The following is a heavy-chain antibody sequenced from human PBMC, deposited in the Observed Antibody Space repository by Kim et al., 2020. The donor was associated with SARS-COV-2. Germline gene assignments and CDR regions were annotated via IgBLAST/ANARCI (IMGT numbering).Heavy chain of an antibody. V-gene: IGHV1-18*04. CDR2: ISAYNGNT. J-gene: IGHJ4*02. Sequence: ASVKVSCKASGYTFTSYGISWVRQAPGQGLEWMGWISAYNGNTNYAQKLQGRVTMTTDTSTRTAYMELRSLRSDDTAVYYCARHILTGYRVGYYFDYCGQGTLVTVSS. D-gene: IGHD3-9*01. CDR1: GYTFTSYG. CDR3: ARHILTGYRVGYYFDY.